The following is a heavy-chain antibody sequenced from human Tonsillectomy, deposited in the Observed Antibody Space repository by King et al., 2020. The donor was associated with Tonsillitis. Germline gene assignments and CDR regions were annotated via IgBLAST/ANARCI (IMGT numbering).Heavy chain of an antibody. Sequence: VQLVESGAEVKKPGASVKVSCKASGYTFTSYYMHWVRQAPGQGLEWTGIINPSGGSTTYAQKFQGRVTMTRDTSTSTVYMELSSLRSEDTAVYYCAGAYNWNDAFDYWGQGTLVTVSS. V-gene: IGHV1-46*01. D-gene: IGHD1-1*01. J-gene: IGHJ4*02. CDR3: AGAYNWNDAFDY. CDR1: GYTFTSYY. CDR2: INPSGGST.